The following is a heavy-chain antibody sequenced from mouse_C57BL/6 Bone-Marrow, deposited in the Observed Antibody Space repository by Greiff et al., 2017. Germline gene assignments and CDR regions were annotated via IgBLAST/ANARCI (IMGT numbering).Heavy chain of an antibody. CDR1: GYTFTSYW. J-gene: IGHJ2*01. CDR3: ARNTEGDY. CDR2: IHPNSGST. Sequence: VQLQQPGAGLVKPGASVKLSCKASGYTFTSYWMQWVKQRPGQGLEWIGMIHPNSGSTNYNEKFKSKSTLTVDKSSSTAYMQLSSLTSEDAAVYYCARNTEGDYWGQGTTLTVSS. V-gene: IGHV1-64*01. D-gene: IGHD1-1*01.